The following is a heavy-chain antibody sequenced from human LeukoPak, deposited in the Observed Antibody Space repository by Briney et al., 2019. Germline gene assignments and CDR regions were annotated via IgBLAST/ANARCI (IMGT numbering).Heavy chain of an antibody. V-gene: IGHV6-1*01. J-gene: IGHJ3*02. Sequence: SQTLSLTCAISGDSVSRNSATWNWIRQSPSRGLEWLARAHYRSKWYYDYAVSVKSRMSINTDSSKNQFTLQLNSVTPEDTAVYYCVGCSGGSCHSGAFEIWGQGTMVTVSS. CDR3: VGCSGGSCHSGAFEI. CDR2: AHYRSKWYY. CDR1: GDSVSRNSAT. D-gene: IGHD2-15*01.